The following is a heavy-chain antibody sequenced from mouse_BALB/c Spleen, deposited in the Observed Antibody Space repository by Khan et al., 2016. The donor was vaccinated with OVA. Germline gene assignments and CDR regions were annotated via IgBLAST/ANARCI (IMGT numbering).Heavy chain of an antibody. Sequence: QIQLVQSGPELKKPGETVKISCKASGYTFTNYGINWVKQAPGKGLKWMGWINTNTGEPTYAEEFKGRFAFSLETSASTAYLQLNNLKNEDTATYLCAGGNYYDSNCWFDYWGQGTLVTGSA. J-gene: IGHJ3*01. CDR2: INTNTGEP. CDR3: AGGNYYDSNCWFDY. V-gene: IGHV9-3*02. D-gene: IGHD1-1*01. CDR1: GYTFTNYG.